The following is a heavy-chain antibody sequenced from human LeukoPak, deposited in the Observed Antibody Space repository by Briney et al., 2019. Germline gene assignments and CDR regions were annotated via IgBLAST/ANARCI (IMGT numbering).Heavy chain of an antibody. CDR1: GFNVRSNY. D-gene: IGHD5/OR15-5a*01. J-gene: IGHJ4*02. CDR2: LHSGGDT. V-gene: IGHV3-53*01. Sequence: GGSLRLSCAVSGFNVRSNYMTWVRQAPGKGLEWVSVLHSGGDTYCADSVRGRFTISRDNSENMLFLQMNGLRADDSAIYYCARGKVYYYYDYWGQGTLVTVSS. CDR3: ARGKVYYYYDY.